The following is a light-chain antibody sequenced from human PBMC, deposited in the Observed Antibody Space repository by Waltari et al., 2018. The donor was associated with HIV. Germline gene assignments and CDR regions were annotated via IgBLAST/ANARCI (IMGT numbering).Light chain of an antibody. CDR2: STN. V-gene: IGLV8-61*01. CDR3: VLYMGSGIWV. J-gene: IGLJ3*02. CDR1: SGSVPPNYY. Sequence: QTVVPQEPSFSVSPGGTVTLTCGLSSGSVPPNYYPSWYQQTPGQAPRTLIYSTNTRSSGVPDRFSGSILGNKAALTITGAQADDESEYHCVLYMGSGIWVFGGGTKLTVL.